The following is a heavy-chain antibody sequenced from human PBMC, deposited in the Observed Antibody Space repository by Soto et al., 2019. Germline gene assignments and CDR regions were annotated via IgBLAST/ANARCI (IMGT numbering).Heavy chain of an antibody. CDR1: GYTFTTYW. Sequence: PGESLKISCQGSGYTFTTYWITWVRQMPGRGLEWMGRIDPSDSYTNYSPSFQGHVTISADKSTNTAYLEWRSLKASDSAIYYCAWSRQDYGDRAYDYWGQGTLVTV. CDR3: AWSRQDYGDRAYDY. CDR2: IDPSDSYT. J-gene: IGHJ4*02. V-gene: IGHV5-10-1*01. D-gene: IGHD2-21*02.